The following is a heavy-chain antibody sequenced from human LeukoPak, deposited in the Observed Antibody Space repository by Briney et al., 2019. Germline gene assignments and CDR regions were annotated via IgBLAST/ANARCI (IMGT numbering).Heavy chain of an antibody. D-gene: IGHD6-19*01. CDR3: ARDPPRCSSGWPFDY. CDR1: GFTFSSYG. J-gene: IGHJ4*02. Sequence: GGSLRLSCAASGFTFSSYGMHWVRQAPGKGLEWVAVIWYDGSNKYYADSVKGRFTISRDNSKNTLYLQMNSLRAEDTAVYYCARDPPRCSSGWPFDYRGQGTLVTVSS. V-gene: IGHV3-33*01. CDR2: IWYDGSNK.